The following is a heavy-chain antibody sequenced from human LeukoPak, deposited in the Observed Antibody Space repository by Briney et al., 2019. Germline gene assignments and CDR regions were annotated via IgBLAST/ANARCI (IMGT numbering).Heavy chain of an antibody. Sequence: GGSLRLSCTASGFVFGDYAMSWVRQAPGKGGEWVGLIRGKAYGETTEYAASVKGKFTISRDDSRSIAYQQMNNLKSEDTAIYYCTRESGSRWYTTNWFDPWGQGTLVTVSS. V-gene: IGHV3-49*04. D-gene: IGHD6-13*01. CDR2: IRGKAYGETT. J-gene: IGHJ5*02. CDR3: TRESGSRWYTTNWFDP. CDR1: GFVFGDYA.